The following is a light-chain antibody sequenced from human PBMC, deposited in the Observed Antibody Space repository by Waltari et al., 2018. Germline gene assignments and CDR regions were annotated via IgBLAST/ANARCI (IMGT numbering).Light chain of an antibody. V-gene: IGLV2-11*01. J-gene: IGLJ3*02. Sequence: QSALTQPRSVSGSPGQSVTIPCTRTRSDAGGYNYASWYQQLPGQAPKLMIYDAIKRPSGVPDRFSGSKSGNTASLTISGLQADDEADYYCCSYAGSYTWVFGGGTKLTVL. CDR1: RSDAGGYNY. CDR2: DAI. CDR3: CSYAGSYTWV.